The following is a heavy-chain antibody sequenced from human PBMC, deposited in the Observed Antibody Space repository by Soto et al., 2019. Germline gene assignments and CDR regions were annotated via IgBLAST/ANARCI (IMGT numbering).Heavy chain of an antibody. Sequence: SETLSLTCTVSGYSISPYYWSWIRQSPGKGLEWIGHISYTGSTNYNPSLKSRVTMSLDTSKNQFSLRLSSSTAADTAVYYCARSIVAAYFFDYWGQGILVTVSS. CDR3: ARSIVAAYFFDY. V-gene: IGHV4-59*01. CDR2: ISYTGST. CDR1: GYSISPYY. J-gene: IGHJ4*02. D-gene: IGHD5-12*01.